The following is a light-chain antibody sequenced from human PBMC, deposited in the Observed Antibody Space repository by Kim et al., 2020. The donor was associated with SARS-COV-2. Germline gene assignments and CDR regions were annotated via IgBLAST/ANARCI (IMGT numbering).Light chain of an antibody. CDR1: SSNIGSYNL. Sequence: GQSITTACTRTSSNIGSYNLVSWYQQHPGKAPRVMFYEVSRRPSGVSNRFSGSESGNTASLKISGLQAEDEADYYCCSYAGSSSFVFGTGTKVTVL. CDR3: CSYAGSSSFV. V-gene: IGLV2-23*02. CDR2: EVS. J-gene: IGLJ1*01.